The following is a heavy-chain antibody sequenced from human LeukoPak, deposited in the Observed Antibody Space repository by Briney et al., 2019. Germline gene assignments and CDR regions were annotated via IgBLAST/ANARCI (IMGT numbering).Heavy chain of an antibody. CDR1: GYTFTSYG. J-gene: IGHJ4*02. CDR2: ISAYNGNT. CDR3: ARDDYYYGSGSYYNGATLGFDY. D-gene: IGHD3-10*01. Sequence: ASLKVSCKASGYTFTSYGISWVRQAPGQGLEWMGWISAYNGNTNYAQKLQGRVTMTTDTSTSTAYMELRSLRSDDTAVYYCARDDYYYGSGSYYNGATLGFDYWGQGTLVTVSS. V-gene: IGHV1-18*01.